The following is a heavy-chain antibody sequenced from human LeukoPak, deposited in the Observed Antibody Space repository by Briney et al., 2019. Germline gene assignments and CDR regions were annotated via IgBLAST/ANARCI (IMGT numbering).Heavy chain of an antibody. CDR2: ITASGHFT. V-gene: IGHV3-21*01. J-gene: IGHJ3*02. Sequence: GGSLRLSCAASGLTFSSSALSWVRQAPGKGLQWVSSITASGHFTRYADSVRGRFTISRDNAKNSLYLQMNSLRDEDTAVYYCARGPTTYAFDIWGQGTMVTVSS. D-gene: IGHD1-14*01. CDR1: GLTFSSSA. CDR3: ARGPTTYAFDI.